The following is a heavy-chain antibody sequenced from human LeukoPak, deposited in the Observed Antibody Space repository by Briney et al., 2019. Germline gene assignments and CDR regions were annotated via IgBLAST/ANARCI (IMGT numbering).Heavy chain of an antibody. D-gene: IGHD3-10*01. CDR3: ARSGASSGSYYSQYYFDY. CDR1: GYXFTGYY. J-gene: IGHJ4*02. Sequence: ASVKVSCKASGYXFTGYYMHWVRQAPGQGLEWMGWINPNSGGTNYAQKFQGRVTMTRDTSIRTAYMELSRLRSDDTAVYHCARSGASSGSYYSQYYFDYWGQGTLVTVSS. CDR2: INPNSGGT. V-gene: IGHV1-2*02.